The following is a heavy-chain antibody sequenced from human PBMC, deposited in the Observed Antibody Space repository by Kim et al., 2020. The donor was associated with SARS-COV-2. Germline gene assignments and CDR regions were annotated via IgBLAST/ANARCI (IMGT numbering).Heavy chain of an antibody. V-gene: IGHV4-59*01. J-gene: IGHJ4*02. CDR3: ARNAQQLDYYFDY. D-gene: IGHD6-13*01. Sequence: TPSLTNRVPISVDTSKSQFSLNLRSVPAADTAVYYCARNAQQLDYYFDYWGQGTLVTVSS.